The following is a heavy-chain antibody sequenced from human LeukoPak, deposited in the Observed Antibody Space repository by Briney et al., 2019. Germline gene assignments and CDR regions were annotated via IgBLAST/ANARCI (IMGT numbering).Heavy chain of an antibody. CDR3: ATETIGRHYDY. CDR2: IGPTGTDR. Sequence: GGSLRLSCAASGFPFSSCGFNWVRQAPGKGLEWVSSIGPTGTDRYYADSVRGRFTISRDNAKNSMYLQMDSLRDEGTAVYYCATETIGRHYDYWGQGTLLTVSS. J-gene: IGHJ4*02. D-gene: IGHD1-14*01. V-gene: IGHV3-21*01. CDR1: GFPFSSCG.